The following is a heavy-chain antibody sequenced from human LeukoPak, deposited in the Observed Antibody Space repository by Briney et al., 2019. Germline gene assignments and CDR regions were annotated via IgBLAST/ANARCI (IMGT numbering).Heavy chain of an antibody. V-gene: IGHV3-23*01. J-gene: IGHJ4*02. Sequence: PGGSLRLSCAASGFTFSTYSMNWVRQAPGKGLEWVSAISGSGGSTYYADSVKGRFTISRDNSKNTLYLQMNSLRAEDTAVYYCAKFPPYYYGSGSYTSGLFDYWGQGTLVTVSS. CDR2: ISGSGGST. CDR1: GFTFSTYS. CDR3: AKFPPYYYGSGSYTSGLFDY. D-gene: IGHD3-10*01.